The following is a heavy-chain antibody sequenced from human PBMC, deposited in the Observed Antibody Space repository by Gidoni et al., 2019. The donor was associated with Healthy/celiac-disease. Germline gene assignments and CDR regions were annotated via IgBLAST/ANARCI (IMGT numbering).Heavy chain of an antibody. V-gene: IGHV4-31*03. CDR3: ARETPPFIVVVPAADGWFDP. D-gene: IGHD2-2*01. CDR2: IYYSGST. J-gene: IGHJ5*02. Sequence: QVQLQESGPGLVKHSQTLCLTCTVSGGAIRSGGYYWSWIRQHPGKVLEWIGYIYYSGSTYYHPSLQSRVTISVDTSKNQFSLKLSSVTAADTAVYYCARETPPFIVVVPAADGWFDPWGQGTLVTVSS. CDR1: GGAIRSGGYY.